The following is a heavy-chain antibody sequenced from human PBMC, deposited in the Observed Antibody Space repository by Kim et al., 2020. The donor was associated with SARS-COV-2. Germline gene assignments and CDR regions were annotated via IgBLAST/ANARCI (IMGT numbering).Heavy chain of an antibody. Sequence: SETLSLTCAVYGGSFSGYYWSWIRQPPGKGLEWIGEINHSGSTNYNPSLKSRVTISVDTSKNQFSLKLSSVTAADTAVYYCARMGAPGIAAAGPRFPFDYWGQGTLVTVSS. V-gene: IGHV4-34*01. CDR2: INHSGST. J-gene: IGHJ4*02. D-gene: IGHD6-13*01. CDR1: GGSFSGYY. CDR3: ARMGAPGIAAAGPRFPFDY.